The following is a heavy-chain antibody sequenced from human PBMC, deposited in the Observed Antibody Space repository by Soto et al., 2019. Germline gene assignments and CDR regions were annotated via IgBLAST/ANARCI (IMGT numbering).Heavy chain of an antibody. CDR2: FYWDDDE. D-gene: IGHD3-10*01. Sequence: QITLKESGPTLVKPTQTLTLTCTLSGFSLTTSGVGVGWIRQPPGKALEWLALFYWDDDERYSPSLKSRLTINRDTSRNQVVLTMTNMYNVDTATYYCAPLYYSGSGSYYNVWFDRWGQGTLVTVSS. CDR1: GFSLTTSGVG. J-gene: IGHJ5*02. CDR3: APLYYSGSGSYYNVWFDR. V-gene: IGHV2-5*02.